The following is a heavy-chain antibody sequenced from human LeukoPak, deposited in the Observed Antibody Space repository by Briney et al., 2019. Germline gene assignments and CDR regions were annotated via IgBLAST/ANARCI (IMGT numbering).Heavy chain of an antibody. Sequence: LSETLSLTCTVSGGSVSTYYWTWIRQPAGKGLEWIGRIYTTGSTNYNPSLKSRVTMSVDTSKNQFSLRLSSVTAADTAVYYCARAPLYVDVWGKGTTVTVSS. CDR1: GGSVSTYY. CDR3: ARAPLYVDV. V-gene: IGHV4-4*07. J-gene: IGHJ6*03. CDR2: IYTTGST.